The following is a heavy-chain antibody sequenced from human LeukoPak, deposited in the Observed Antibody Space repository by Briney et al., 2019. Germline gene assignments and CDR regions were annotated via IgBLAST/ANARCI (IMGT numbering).Heavy chain of an antibody. CDR2: IRYDGSNK. V-gene: IGHV3-30*02. CDR1: GFTFSSYS. Sequence: GGSLRLSCAASGFTFSSYSMNWVRQAPGKGLEWVAFIRYDGSNKYYADSVKGRFTISRDNSKNTLYLQMNSLRAEDTAVYYCAKDRLVVPAAMHFRSDAFDIWGQGTMVTVSS. J-gene: IGHJ3*02. CDR3: AKDRLVVPAAMHFRSDAFDI. D-gene: IGHD2-2*01.